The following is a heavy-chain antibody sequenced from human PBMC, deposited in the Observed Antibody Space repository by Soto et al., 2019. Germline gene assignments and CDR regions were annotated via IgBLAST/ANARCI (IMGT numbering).Heavy chain of an antibody. J-gene: IGHJ4*02. CDR3: ARESENYYDSSGYPDY. CDR2: ISAYNGNT. CDR1: GYTFTSYG. D-gene: IGHD3-22*01. Sequence: EASVKVSCKASGYTFTSYGISWVRQAPGQGLEWMGWISAYNGNTNYAQKLQGRVTMTTDTSTSTAYMELRSLRSDDTAVYYCARESENYYDSSGYPDYWGQGTLVTVSS. V-gene: IGHV1-18*01.